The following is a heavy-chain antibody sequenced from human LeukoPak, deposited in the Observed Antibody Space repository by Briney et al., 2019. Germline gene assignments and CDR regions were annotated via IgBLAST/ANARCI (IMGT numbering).Heavy chain of an antibody. CDR3: ATDRRGSNDY. CDR1: GFTFSSYW. V-gene: IGHV3-7*01. Sequence: GGSLRLSCVASGFTFSSYWMTWVRQAPGKGLEWVANMRQDGNEKYYVDSVRGRFTISRDNAKNSLYLRMNSLRAEDTAVYYCATDRRGSNDYWGQGTLVIVSS. J-gene: IGHJ4*02. D-gene: IGHD3-10*01. CDR2: MRQDGNEK.